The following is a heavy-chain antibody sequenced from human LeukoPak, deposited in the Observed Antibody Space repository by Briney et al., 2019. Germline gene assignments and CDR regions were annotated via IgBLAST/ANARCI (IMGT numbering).Heavy chain of an antibody. Sequence: KPSETLSLTCTVSGGSISSGGYYWSWIRQHPGKGLEWIGYIYYSGSTYYNPSLKSRVTISVDTSKNQFSLKLSSVTAADTAVYYCARGGYYYYDSSGYYPALGYWGQGTLVTVSS. CDR2: IYYSGST. CDR1: GGSISSGGYY. D-gene: IGHD3-22*01. V-gene: IGHV4-31*03. J-gene: IGHJ4*02. CDR3: ARGGYYYYDSSGYYPALGY.